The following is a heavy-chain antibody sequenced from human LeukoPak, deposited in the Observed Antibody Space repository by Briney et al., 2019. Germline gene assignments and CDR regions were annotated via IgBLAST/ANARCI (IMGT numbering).Heavy chain of an antibody. Sequence: SQTLSLTCAISGDSVSSNSAAWNWIRQSPPRGLEWLGRAYYRSNWYNDYAVSVKSRITVNPDTSNNQFSLQLHSVTPEDTAVYYCARGTWYSGMDVWGQGTTVTVSS. CDR2: AYYRSNWYN. J-gene: IGHJ6*02. D-gene: IGHD3/OR15-3a*01. CDR3: ARGTWYSGMDV. V-gene: IGHV6-1*01. CDR1: GDSVSSNSAA.